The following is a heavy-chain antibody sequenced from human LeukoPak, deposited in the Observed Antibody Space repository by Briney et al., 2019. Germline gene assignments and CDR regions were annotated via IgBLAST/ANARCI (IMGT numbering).Heavy chain of an antibody. V-gene: IGHV5-10-1*01. CDR1: GYSFSSYW. D-gene: IGHD2-8*02. CDR3: ARDGGGVSSWVSH. J-gene: IGHJ4*02. Sequence: GESLKISCKGSGYSFSSYWIIGVRQMPGKGLEWMGRIDPGDSFTKYRRSLEGRVPISADKSLSTVYLQWSSLKASDTAIYYCARDGGGVSSWVSHWGQGTLVAVSS. CDR2: IDPGDSFT.